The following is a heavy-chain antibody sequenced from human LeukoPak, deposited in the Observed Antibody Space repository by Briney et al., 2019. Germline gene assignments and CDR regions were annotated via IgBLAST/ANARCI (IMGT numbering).Heavy chain of an antibody. J-gene: IGHJ3*02. CDR3: ARNHALRFLEWLSRRGDAFDI. D-gene: IGHD3-3*01. Sequence: ASVKVSCKASGYTFTSYGISWVRQAPGQGLEWMGWISAYNGSTNYAQKLQGRVTMTTDTSTSTAYMELRSLRSDDTAVYYCARNHALRFLEWLSRRGDAFDIWGQGTMVTVSS. CDR2: ISAYNGST. V-gene: IGHV1-18*01. CDR1: GYTFTSYG.